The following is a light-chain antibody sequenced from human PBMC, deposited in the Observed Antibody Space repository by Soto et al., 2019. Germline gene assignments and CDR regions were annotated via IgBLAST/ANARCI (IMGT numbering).Light chain of an antibody. J-gene: IGLJ1*01. CDR3: NSYTTSSTLV. Sequence: QSALTQPASVSGSPGQSITISCTGTRSDVGAYNLVSWYQQHPGKAPKLMIYAVTNRPSGISNRFSGSKSGNTASLTISGVQAEDEADYYCNSYTTSSTLVFGTGTKVTVL. CDR2: AVT. V-gene: IGLV2-14*02. CDR1: RSDVGAYNL.